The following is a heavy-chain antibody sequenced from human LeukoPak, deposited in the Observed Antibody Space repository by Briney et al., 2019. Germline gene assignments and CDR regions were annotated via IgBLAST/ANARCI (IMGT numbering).Heavy chain of an antibody. CDR2: IRSRSIYI. CDR3: ARDPSPQWEPLGY. J-gene: IGHJ4*02. CDR1: EFTFSSYR. V-gene: IGHV3-21*01. D-gene: IGHD1-26*01. Sequence: PGGSLRLSCAASEFTFSSYRMHWVRQAPGKGREWVSSIRSRSIYIYYADSVKGRFTISRDNSKNTLYLQMNTLRAEDTAVYYCARDPSPQWEPLGYWGQGTLVTVSS.